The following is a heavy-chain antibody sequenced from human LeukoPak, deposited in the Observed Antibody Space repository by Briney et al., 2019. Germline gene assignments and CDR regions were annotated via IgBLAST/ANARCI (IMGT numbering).Heavy chain of an antibody. CDR1: GGSISSSSYF. CDR2: INHSGST. Sequence: NPSETLSLTCTVSGGSISSSSYFWSWIRQPPGKGLEWIGEINHSGSTNYNPSLKSRVTISVDTSKNQFSLKLSSVTAADTAVYYCARGRAGRGYSHVIYYYYYMDVWGKGTTVTVSS. D-gene: IGHD5-18*01. CDR3: ARGRAGRGYSHVIYYYYYMDV. J-gene: IGHJ6*03. V-gene: IGHV4-39*07.